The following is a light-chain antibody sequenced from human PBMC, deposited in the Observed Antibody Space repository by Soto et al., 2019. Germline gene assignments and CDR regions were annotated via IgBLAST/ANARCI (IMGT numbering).Light chain of an antibody. J-gene: IGLJ3*02. Sequence: QSLLTQPPSASGTPGQRVTISCSGGSSNIGSNTVSWYQQLPGPAPKLLIYINNQRPSGIPARFSGSKSATAASLAISGLQSEDEDDYYCAARDDSLNGWVVGGGTKPTVL. CDR2: INN. V-gene: IGLV1-44*01. CDR3: AARDDSLNGWV. CDR1: SSNIGSNT.